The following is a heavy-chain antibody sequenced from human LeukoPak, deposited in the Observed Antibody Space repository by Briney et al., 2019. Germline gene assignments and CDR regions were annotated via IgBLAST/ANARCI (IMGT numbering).Heavy chain of an antibody. D-gene: IGHD3-22*01. CDR2: ISAYNGNT. CDR3: ARDEGSSGYYGYYGGAFDI. J-gene: IGHJ3*02. CDR1: GYTFTSYG. V-gene: IGHV1-18*01. Sequence: ASVKVSCKASGYTFTSYGISWVRQAPGQGLEWMGWISAYNGNTNYAQKFQGRVTMTTDTFTSTTYMELRSLRSDDTAVYYCARDEGSSGYYGYYGGAFDIWGQGTMVTVSS.